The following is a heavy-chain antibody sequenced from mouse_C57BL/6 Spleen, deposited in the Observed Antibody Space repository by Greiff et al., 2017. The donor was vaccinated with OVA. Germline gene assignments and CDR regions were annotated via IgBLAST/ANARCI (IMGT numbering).Heavy chain of an antibody. J-gene: IGHJ2*01. CDR3: ARGNGGGYFDY. V-gene: IGHV1-85*01. CDR1: GYTFTSYD. CDR2: IYPRDGST. Sequence: QVHVKQSGPELVKPGASVKLSCKASGYTFTSYDINWVKQRPGQGLEWIGWIYPRDGSTKYNEKFKGKATLTVDTSSSTAYMELHSLTSEDSAVYFCARGNGGGYFDYWGQGTTLTVSS.